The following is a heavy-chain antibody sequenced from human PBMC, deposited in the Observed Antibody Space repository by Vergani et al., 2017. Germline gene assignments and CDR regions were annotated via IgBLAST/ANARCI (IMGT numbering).Heavy chain of an antibody. J-gene: IGHJ4*02. CDR2: IDDGGAST. CDR3: AKDSDDYVWGSYRIYGSFNY. V-gene: IGHV3-23*01. CDR1: GFTFTNYA. D-gene: IGHD3-16*02. Sequence: VESGGSLRLSCATSGFTFTNYAMSWVRQTPGKGLEWISAIDDGGASTYYADSVKGRFTISRDDSNNTLYLQMHSLRAEDTAIYYCAKDSDDYVWGSYRIYGSFNYWGLGTLVTVSS.